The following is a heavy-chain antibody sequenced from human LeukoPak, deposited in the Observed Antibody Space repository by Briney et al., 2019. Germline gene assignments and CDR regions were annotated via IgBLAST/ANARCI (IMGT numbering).Heavy chain of an antibody. CDR3: AYFINFDY. Sequence: PGGSLRLSCAASGFTFRYSAVSWVRQAPGKGLEWVSTVTGDGITTYYGNSVKGRFTISRDNSKNTLYLQMNSLRAEDTAVYYCAYFINFDYWGQGTLVTVSS. D-gene: IGHD3-9*01. V-gene: IGHV3-23*01. CDR2: VTGDGITT. CDR1: GFTFRYSA. J-gene: IGHJ4*02.